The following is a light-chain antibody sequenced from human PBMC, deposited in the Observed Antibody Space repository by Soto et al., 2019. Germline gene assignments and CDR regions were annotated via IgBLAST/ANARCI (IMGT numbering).Light chain of an antibody. CDR2: KAF. CDR3: QPYKSHSRT. V-gene: IGKV1-5*03. J-gene: IGKJ1*01. CDR1: QSISSW. Sequence: SPRTQSPSTKCASVGDRVXXXXXASQSISSWLAWYQQKPGKAPKLLIYKAFSLESGVPSRFSGSESGTEFTRLMCRQQPDDFATYYGQPYKSHSRTFGQGTKVDIK.